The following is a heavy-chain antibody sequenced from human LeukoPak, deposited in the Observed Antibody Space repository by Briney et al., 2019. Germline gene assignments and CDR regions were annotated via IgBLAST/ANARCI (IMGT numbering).Heavy chain of an antibody. CDR2: IFYSGNT. J-gene: IGHJ4*02. V-gene: IGHV4-59*12. Sequence: SETLSLTCSVSGGPINSYFWSWIRQPPGRGLEWVGHIFYSGNTNYNPSLKSRVTISVDTSRKQFSLTLSSVTAADTAVYYCAREGYYDSSGYRFDHWGQGTLVTVSS. CDR1: GGPINSYF. CDR3: AREGYYDSSGYRFDH. D-gene: IGHD3-22*01.